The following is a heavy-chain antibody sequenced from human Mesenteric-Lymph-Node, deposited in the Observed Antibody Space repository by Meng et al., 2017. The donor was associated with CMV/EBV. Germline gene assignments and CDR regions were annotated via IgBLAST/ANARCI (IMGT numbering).Heavy chain of an antibody. CDR3: AKVVPGTEGWFDP. CDR1: GFTFSTDA. J-gene: IGHJ5*02. D-gene: IGHD6-19*01. V-gene: IGHV3-23*01. Sequence: AAAGFTFSTDARNWVRQAPGKGLEWVSGITGTGGNTFYADAVKGRFTISRDNSKNTLYLQMNSLRAEDTAVYYCAKVVPGTEGWFDPWGQGTLVTVSS. CDR2: ITGTGGNT.